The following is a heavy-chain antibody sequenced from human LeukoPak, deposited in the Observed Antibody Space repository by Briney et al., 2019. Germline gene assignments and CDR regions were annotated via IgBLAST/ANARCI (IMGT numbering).Heavy chain of an antibody. V-gene: IGHV4-39*07. Sequence: SETLSLTCTVSGGSISSNSYYWGWIRQPPGKGLEWVGTVYYTGSTYYNPSLKSRVTISVDTSKNQFSLKLNSVTAADTAVYYCARLVRGIYDYFDYWGQGTLGTVSS. CDR3: ARLVRGIYDYFDY. CDR2: VYYTGST. CDR1: GGSISSNSYY. J-gene: IGHJ4*02. D-gene: IGHD3-10*01.